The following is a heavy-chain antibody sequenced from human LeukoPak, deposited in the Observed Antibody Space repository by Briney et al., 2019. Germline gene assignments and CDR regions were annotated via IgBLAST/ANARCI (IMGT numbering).Heavy chain of an antibody. Sequence: GGSLRLSCAASGFTSSSYWMSWVRQAPGKGLEWVSGISSGSTYISYADSVKGRLTISRDNAKNSLYLQMNSLSAEDTAVYYCARVGSSGSSLDYWGQGTLVTVSS. CDR2: ISSGSTYI. J-gene: IGHJ4*02. CDR1: GFTSSSYW. CDR3: ARVGSSGSSLDY. D-gene: IGHD6-19*01. V-gene: IGHV3-21*06.